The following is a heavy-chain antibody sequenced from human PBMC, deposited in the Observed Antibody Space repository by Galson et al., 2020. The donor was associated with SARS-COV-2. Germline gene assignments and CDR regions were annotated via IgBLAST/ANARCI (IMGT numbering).Heavy chain of an antibody. J-gene: IGHJ2*01. D-gene: IGHD3-22*01. Sequence: SLKISCAASGFTFDDYAMHWVRQAPGKGLEWVSGISWNSGSIGYADSVKGRFTISRDNAKNSLYLQMNSLRAEDTALYYCAKGRLGFCITMIDNWYFDLWGRGTLVTVS. CDR3: AKGRLGFCITMIDNWYFDL. V-gene: IGHV3-9*01. CDR1: GFTFDDYA. CDR2: ISWNSGSI.